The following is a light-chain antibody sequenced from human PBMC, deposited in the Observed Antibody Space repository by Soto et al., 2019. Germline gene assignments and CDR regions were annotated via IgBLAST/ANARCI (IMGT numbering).Light chain of an antibody. CDR2: GAS. J-gene: IGKJ2*02. V-gene: IGKV3D-15*01. CDR1: QSVSSN. Sequence: EIVMTQSPATRYVSLGERATLSCRASQSVSSNLAWYQQKPGQAPMLLIYGASTRATGIPARFSASGSGTESTLTISSLQSEDFAGYYFQQYNNSPPGTFGEGTKLEI. CDR3: QQYNNSPPGT.